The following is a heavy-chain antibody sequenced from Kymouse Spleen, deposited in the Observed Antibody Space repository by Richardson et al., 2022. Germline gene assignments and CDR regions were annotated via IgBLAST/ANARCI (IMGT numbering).Heavy chain of an antibody. J-gene: IGHJ5*02. CDR2: INHSGST. Sequence: QVQLQQWGAGLLKPSETLSLTCAVYGGSFSGYYWSWIRQPPGKGLEWIGEINHSGSTNYNPSLKSRVTISVDTSKNQFSLKLSSVTAADTAVYYCAMAITGTTRWFDPWGQGTLVTVSS. V-gene: IGHV4-34*01. CDR3: AMAITGTTRWFDP. CDR1: GGSFSGYY. D-gene: IGHD1-7*01.